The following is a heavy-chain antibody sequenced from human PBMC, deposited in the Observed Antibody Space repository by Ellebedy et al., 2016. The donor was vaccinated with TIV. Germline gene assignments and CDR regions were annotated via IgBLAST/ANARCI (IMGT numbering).Heavy chain of an antibody. D-gene: IGHD6-19*01. CDR2: ISDSGST. CDR1: GGSINSRGYS. J-gene: IGHJ4*02. Sequence: MPSETLSLTCSVSGGSINSRGYSWDWIRQPPGKGLEWIGSISDSGSTFYNPSLKSRVRISVETSKNQFSLKLRSVTAADTDVYYCATEIPVAARIEFWGQGALVTVSS. V-gene: IGHV4-39*02. CDR3: ATEIPVAARIEF.